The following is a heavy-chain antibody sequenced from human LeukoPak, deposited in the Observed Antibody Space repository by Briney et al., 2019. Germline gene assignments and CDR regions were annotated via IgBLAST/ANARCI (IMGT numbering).Heavy chain of an antibody. J-gene: IGHJ6*03. CDR2: ISSNGGST. Sequence: RGSLRLSCAASGFTFSSYAMHWVRQAPGKGLEYVSAISSNGGSTYYANSVKGRFTISRDNSKNTLYLQMGSLRAEDMAEYYCARDRGGSSSWYRDYYYYYMDVWGKGTTVTVSS. D-gene: IGHD6-13*01. CDR3: ARDRGGSSSWYRDYYYYYMDV. CDR1: GFTFSSYA. V-gene: IGHV3-64*01.